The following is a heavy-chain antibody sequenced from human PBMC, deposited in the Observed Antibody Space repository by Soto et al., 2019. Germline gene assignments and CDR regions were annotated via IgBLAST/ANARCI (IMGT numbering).Heavy chain of an antibody. Sequence: PGGSLRLSCAASGFSFSSYGMHWVRQAPGKGLEWVAVISYDGSNKYYADSVKGRFTISRDNSKNTLYLQMNSLRAEDTAVYYCAKSPGGFASGYWGQGTLVTVSS. D-gene: IGHD3-16*01. CDR1: GFSFSSYG. CDR3: AKSPGGFASGY. J-gene: IGHJ4*02. V-gene: IGHV3-30*18. CDR2: ISYDGSNK.